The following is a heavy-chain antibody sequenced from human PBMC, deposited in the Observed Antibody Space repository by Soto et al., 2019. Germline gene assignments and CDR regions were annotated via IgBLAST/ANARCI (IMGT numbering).Heavy chain of an antibody. J-gene: IGHJ5*01. V-gene: IGHV3-23*01. Sequence: PGGSLRLSCAASGFTFSTYAMTWVRQAPGRGLEWVSTILHDETPFYTDSVKGRFTISRDNVRGTLYLQMNGLRVEDAALYFCAKDLFPTSGQRFFFESWGQGSLVT. CDR2: ILHDETP. CDR3: AKDLFPTSGQRFFFES. D-gene: IGHD2-21*01. CDR1: GFTFSTYA.